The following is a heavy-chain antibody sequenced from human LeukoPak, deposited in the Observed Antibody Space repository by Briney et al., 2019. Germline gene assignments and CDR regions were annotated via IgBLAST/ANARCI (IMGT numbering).Heavy chain of an antibody. CDR1: GFTFDDYA. D-gene: IGHD3-10*01. V-gene: IGHV3-9*01. CDR2: ISWNSGSI. J-gene: IGHJ3*02. CDR3: AKGSGSGTQGAFDI. Sequence: GGSLRLSCAASGFTFDDYAMHWVRQAPGKGLEWVSGISWNSGSIGYADSVKGRFTISRDNAKNSLYLQMNSLRAEDTALYYCAKGSGSGTQGAFDIWGQGTMVTVSS.